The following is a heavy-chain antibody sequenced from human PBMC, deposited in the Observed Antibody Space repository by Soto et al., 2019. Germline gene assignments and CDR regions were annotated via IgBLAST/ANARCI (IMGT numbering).Heavy chain of an antibody. V-gene: IGHV3-33*01. J-gene: IGHJ5*02. CDR2: IWYDGSNK. CDR3: ARGLRYCSGGSCTNWFDP. CDR1: GFTFSSYG. D-gene: IGHD2-15*01. Sequence: GGSLRLSCAASGFTFSSYGMHWVRQAPGKGLEWVAVIWYDGSNKYYADSVKGRFTISRDNSKITLYLQMNSLRAEDTAVYYCARGLRYCSGGSCTNWFDPWGQGTLVTVSS.